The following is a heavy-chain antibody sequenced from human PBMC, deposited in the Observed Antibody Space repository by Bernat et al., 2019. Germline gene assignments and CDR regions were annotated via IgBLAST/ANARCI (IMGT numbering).Heavy chain of an antibody. J-gene: IGHJ4*02. D-gene: IGHD1-26*01. CDR3: ARDRAWDRSFFDY. CDR2: LYSGGST. CDR1: GFTVSSNY. Sequence: EVHLVESGGGLVQPGGSLRLSCAASGFTVSSNYMSWVRQAPGKGLEWVSVLYSGGSTYYADSVKGRFTISRDNSKNTVYLQMNRLRAEDTAVFYCARDRAWDRSFFDYWGQGALVTVSS. V-gene: IGHV3-66*01.